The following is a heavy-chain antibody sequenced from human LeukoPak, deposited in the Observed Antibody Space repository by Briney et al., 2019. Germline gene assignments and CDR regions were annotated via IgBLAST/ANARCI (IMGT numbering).Heavy chain of an antibody. Sequence: SETLSLTCTVSGGSISSYYWSWIRQPPGKGLEWIGYIYYSGSTNYNPSLKSRVTISVDTSKNQFSLKLSSVTAADTAVYYCARGTRYNWNYGWYMDVWGKGTTVTVSS. V-gene: IGHV4-59*01. D-gene: IGHD1-7*01. J-gene: IGHJ6*03. CDR2: IYYSGST. CDR3: ARGTRYNWNYGWYMDV. CDR1: GGSISSYY.